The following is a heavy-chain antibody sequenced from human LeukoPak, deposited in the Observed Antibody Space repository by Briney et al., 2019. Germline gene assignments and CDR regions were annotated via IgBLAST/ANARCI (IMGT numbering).Heavy chain of an antibody. V-gene: IGHV3-11*01. D-gene: IGHD6-19*01. CDR1: GFTFSDYY. Sequence: GQSLRPSCAASGFTFSDYYMSWVRQAPGDGLEWVSYISSSGSTIYYADSVKGRFTISRDNAKNSLYLQMNSLRAEDTAVYYCARADSSGWTPIDYWGQGTLVTVSS. J-gene: IGHJ4*02. CDR3: ARADSSGWTPIDY. CDR2: ISSSGSTI.